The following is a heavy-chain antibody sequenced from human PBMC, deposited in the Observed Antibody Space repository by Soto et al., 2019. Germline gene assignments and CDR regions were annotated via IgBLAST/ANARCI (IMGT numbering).Heavy chain of an antibody. Sequence: GGSLRLSCAASGFTFSSYAMSWVRQAPGKGLEWVSAISGSGGSTYYADSVKGRFTISRDNSKNTLYLQMNSLRAEDTAVYYCAITDCSSTSCYEDYYYYGMDVWGQGTTVTVSS. J-gene: IGHJ6*02. CDR2: ISGSGGST. D-gene: IGHD2-2*01. CDR1: GFTFSSYA. CDR3: AITDCSSTSCYEDYYYYGMDV. V-gene: IGHV3-23*01.